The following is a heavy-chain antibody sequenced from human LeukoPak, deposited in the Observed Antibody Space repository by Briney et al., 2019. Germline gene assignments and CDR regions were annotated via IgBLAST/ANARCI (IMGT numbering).Heavy chain of an antibody. CDR1: GGSIRNNNYY. D-gene: IGHD5-18*01. CDR3: ARPNVDTAMEELYWFFDV. Sequence: PSETLSLTCTVSGGSIRNNNYYWAWIRQPPGKGLEWIGSIYYSATTYYNPSLKSRVTISVDTSKNQFSLKLTSVTAADTAVYYCARPNVDTAMEELYWFFDVWGGGTLVTVSS. J-gene: IGHJ2*01. V-gene: IGHV4-39*01. CDR2: IYYSATT.